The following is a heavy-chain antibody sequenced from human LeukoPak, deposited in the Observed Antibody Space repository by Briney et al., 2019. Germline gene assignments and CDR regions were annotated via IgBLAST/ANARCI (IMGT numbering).Heavy chain of an antibody. CDR2: ISSSRSYI. CDR3: ARSSYGERGRDY. Sequence: PGGSLRLSCAASGFTFSSYSMNWARQAPGKGLEWVSSISSSRSYIYYADSVKGRFTISRDNAKNSLYLQMNSLRADDTAVYYCARSSYGERGRDYWGQGTLVTVSS. V-gene: IGHV3-21*01. J-gene: IGHJ4*02. D-gene: IGHD5-18*01. CDR1: GFTFSSYS.